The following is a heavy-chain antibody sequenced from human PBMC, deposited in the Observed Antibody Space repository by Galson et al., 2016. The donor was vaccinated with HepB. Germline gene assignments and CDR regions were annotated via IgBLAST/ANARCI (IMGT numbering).Heavy chain of an antibody. Sequence: SLRLSCAASGFTFNIYEMNWVRQAPGKGLEWVSYISSSGRNMYYADSVEGRFTISRDNPKNTLSLQMNSPRTEDTAVYYCARRRCTGGSCYSDYWGQGTLVTVSS. D-gene: IGHD2-8*02. J-gene: IGHJ4*02. CDR1: GFTFNIYE. V-gene: IGHV3-48*03. CDR2: ISSSGRNM. CDR3: ARRRCTGGSCYSDY.